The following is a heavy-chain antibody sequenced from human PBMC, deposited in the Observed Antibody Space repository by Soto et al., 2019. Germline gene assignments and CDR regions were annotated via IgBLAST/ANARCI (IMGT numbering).Heavy chain of an antibody. J-gene: IGHJ4*02. CDR2: ISAHNGNT. Sequence: QVHLVQSGAEVKKPGASVKVSCKGSGYAFTTYGITWVRQAPGQGLEWMGWISAHNGNTNYAQKLQGRVTVTRDTHTSTAYMELRSLRSDDTAVYYCARGRYGAYWGQGALVTVSS. V-gene: IGHV1-18*01. CDR3: ARGRYGAY. CDR1: GYAFTTYG. D-gene: IGHD3-10*01.